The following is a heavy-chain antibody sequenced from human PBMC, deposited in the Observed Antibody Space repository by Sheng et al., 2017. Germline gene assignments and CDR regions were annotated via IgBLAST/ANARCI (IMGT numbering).Heavy chain of an antibody. CDR3: ARGGGSEYQLLIGNWFDP. D-gene: IGHD2-2*01. V-gene: IGHV1-69*04. Sequence: QVQLVQSGAEVKKPGSSVKVSCKASGGTFSSYAISWVRQAPGQGLEWMGGIIPILGIANYAQKFQGRVTITADKSTSTAYMELSSLRSEDTAVYYCARGGGSEYQLLIGNWFDPWGQGTLVTVSS. CDR2: IIPILGIA. CDR1: GGTFSSYA. J-gene: IGHJ5*02.